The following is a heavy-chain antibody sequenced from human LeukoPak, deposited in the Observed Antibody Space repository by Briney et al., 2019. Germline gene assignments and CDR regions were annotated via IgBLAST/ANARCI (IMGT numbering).Heavy chain of an antibody. CDR1: GYSHTELS. Sequence: ASVKVSYKVSGYSHTELSMHWVRQAPGKGLEWMGGFDPEDGETIYAQKFQGRVTMTEDTSTDTAYMELSSLRSEDTAVYYCATFSQEVTGYSYGSRSTEGDYWGQGTLVTVSS. D-gene: IGHD5-18*01. J-gene: IGHJ4*02. CDR3: ATFSQEVTGYSYGSRSTEGDY. CDR2: FDPEDGET. V-gene: IGHV1-24*01.